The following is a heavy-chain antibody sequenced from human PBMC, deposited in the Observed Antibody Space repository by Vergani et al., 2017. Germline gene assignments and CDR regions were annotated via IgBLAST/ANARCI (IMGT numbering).Heavy chain of an antibody. CDR3: ARGRYSSSWYAYFQH. D-gene: IGHD6-13*01. J-gene: IGHJ1*01. CDR1: GFTFDDYA. V-gene: IGHV3-9*01. Sequence: EVQLVESGGGLVQPGRSLRLSCAASGFTFDDYAMHWVRQAPGKGLEWVSGISWNSGSIGYADSVKGRFTISRDNAKNSLYLQMNSLRAEDTALYYCARGRYSSSWYAYFQHWGQGTLVTVSS. CDR2: ISWNSGSI.